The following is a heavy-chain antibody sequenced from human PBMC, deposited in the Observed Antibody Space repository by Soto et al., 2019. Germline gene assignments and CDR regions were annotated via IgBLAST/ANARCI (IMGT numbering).Heavy chain of an antibody. CDR1: GGSISSGGYY. J-gene: IGHJ4*02. V-gene: IGHV4-31*03. CDR3: ARGNDENGYNDY. D-gene: IGHD5-18*01. CDR2: IYYSGST. Sequence: SETLSLTCTVSGGSISSGGYYWSWIRQHPGKGLEWIGYIYYSGSTYYNPSLKSRVTISVDTSKNQFSLKLSSVTAADTAVYYCARGNDENGYNDYWGQGTLVTVSS.